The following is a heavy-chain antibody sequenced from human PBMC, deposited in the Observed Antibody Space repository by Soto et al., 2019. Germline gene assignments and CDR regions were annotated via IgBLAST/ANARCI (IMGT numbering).Heavy chain of an antibody. Sequence: LETLSVTCSVSVDSIIAYYWSWIRQPDGKGLEWIGRIDTSGSTNYNPSLKSRVTMSVDTSKKQFSLKLTSVTAADTAVYYCARYSNNWFQTEGMDVWGQGTTVTVSS. D-gene: IGHD6-13*01. CDR1: VDSIIAYY. J-gene: IGHJ6*02. CDR3: ARYSNNWFQTEGMDV. V-gene: IGHV4-4*07. CDR2: IDTSGST.